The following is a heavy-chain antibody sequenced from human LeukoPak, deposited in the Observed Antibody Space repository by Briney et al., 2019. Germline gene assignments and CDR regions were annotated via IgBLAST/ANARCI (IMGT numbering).Heavy chain of an antibody. V-gene: IGHV3-7*01. CDR1: GFTFSSYW. CDR3: ARNDFWSGYYPFDY. J-gene: IGHJ4*02. CDR2: IKQDGKEK. D-gene: IGHD3-3*01. Sequence: GGSLRLSCAASGFTFSSYWMTWVRQAPGKGLEWVANIKQDGKEKYYVDSVKGRFTISRDNAKNSLYLQMNSLRAEDTAVYYCARNDFWSGYYPFDYWGQGTLVTVSS.